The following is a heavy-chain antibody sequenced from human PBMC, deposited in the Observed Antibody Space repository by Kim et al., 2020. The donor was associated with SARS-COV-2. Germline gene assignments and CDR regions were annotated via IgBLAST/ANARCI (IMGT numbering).Heavy chain of an antibody. D-gene: IGHD3-10*01. V-gene: IGHV4-34*01. CDR1: GGSFSGYY. Sequence: SETLSLTCAVYGGSFSGYYWSWIRQPPGKGLEWIGEINHSGSTNYNPSLKSRVTISVDTSKNQFSLKLSSVTAADTAVYYCARRTVLLWFGEFPPGGMDVWGQGTTVTVSS. CDR3: ARRTVLLWFGEFPPGGMDV. J-gene: IGHJ6*02. CDR2: INHSGST.